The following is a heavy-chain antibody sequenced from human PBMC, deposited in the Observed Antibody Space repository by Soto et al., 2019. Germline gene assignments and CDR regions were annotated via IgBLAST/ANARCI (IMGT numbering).Heavy chain of an antibody. D-gene: IGHD3-22*01. Sequence: QVQLVQSGAEVKKPGSSVKVSCKASGGTFSSYTISWVRQAPGQGLEWMGRIIPILGIANYAQKFQGRVTITADKATSTAYMELSSLRSEDTAVCDCASRYDSSDYWGQGTLVTVSS. CDR2: IIPILGIA. V-gene: IGHV1-69*02. CDR1: GGTFSSYT. J-gene: IGHJ4*02. CDR3: ASRYDSSDY.